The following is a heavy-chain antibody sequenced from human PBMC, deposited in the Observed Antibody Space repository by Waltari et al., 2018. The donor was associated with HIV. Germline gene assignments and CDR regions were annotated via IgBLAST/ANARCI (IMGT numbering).Heavy chain of an antibody. J-gene: IGHJ3*02. V-gene: IGHV3-49*03. CDR1: GFTFGDYA. CDR2: IRSKAYGGTT. D-gene: IGHD2-2*01. Sequence: EVQLVESGGGLVQPGRSLRLSCTASGFTFGDYAMSWFRQAPGKGLEWVGFIRSKAYGGTTEYAASVKGRFTISRDDSKSIAYLQMNSLKTEDTAVYYCTQTAGYCSSTSCYGLDAFDIWGQGTMVTVSS. CDR3: TQTAGYCSSTSCYGLDAFDI.